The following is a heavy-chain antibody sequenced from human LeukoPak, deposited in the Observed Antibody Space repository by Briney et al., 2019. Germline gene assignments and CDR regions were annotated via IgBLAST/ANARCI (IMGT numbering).Heavy chain of an antibody. V-gene: IGHV4-38-2*01. CDR3: ARGSIAAAYPYYFDY. Sequence: SETLSLTCAVSGYSISSGYYWGWIRQPRGKGLEWIGSIYHSGSTYYNPSLKSRVTISVDTSKNQFSLKLSSVTAADTAVYYCARGSIAAAYPYYFDYWGQGTLVTVSS. D-gene: IGHD6-13*01. CDR2: IYHSGST. CDR1: GYSISSGYY. J-gene: IGHJ4*02.